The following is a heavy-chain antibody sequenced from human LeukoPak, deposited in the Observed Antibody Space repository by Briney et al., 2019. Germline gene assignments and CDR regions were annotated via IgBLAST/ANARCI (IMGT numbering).Heavy chain of an antibody. CDR1: GFNFSSYW. CDR3: ARPRNDILSGFHYYYGMDV. D-gene: IGHD3-9*01. Sequence: GGSLRLSCAASGFNFSSYWMHWVRQAPGKGLVWVSRINSDGRSTSYADSVKGRFTISRDNAKNTLYLQMNSLRAEDTAVYYCARPRNDILSGFHYYYGMDVWGQGTTVTVSS. J-gene: IGHJ6*02. CDR2: INSDGRST. V-gene: IGHV3-74*01.